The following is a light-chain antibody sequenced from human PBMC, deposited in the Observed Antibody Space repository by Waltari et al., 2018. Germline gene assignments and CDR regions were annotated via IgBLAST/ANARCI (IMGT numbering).Light chain of an antibody. CDR3: MQALQTVT. V-gene: IGKV2-28*01. CDR2: LGS. CDR1: QSLLHSNGYNY. J-gene: IGKJ3*01. Sequence: DIVITQYPLSLPVTPGEPAYISCRSSQSLLHSNGYNYLDWYLQKPGQSPQLLIYLGSNRASGVPDRFSGSGSGTDFTLKISRVEAEDVGVYYCMQALQTVTFGPGTKVEIK.